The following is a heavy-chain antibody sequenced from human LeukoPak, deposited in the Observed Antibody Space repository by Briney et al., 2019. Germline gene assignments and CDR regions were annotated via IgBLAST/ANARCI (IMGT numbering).Heavy chain of an antibody. CDR3: ANYIRNVHYYMDV. CDR1: GGSISSGGYY. V-gene: IGHV4-31*03. D-gene: IGHD1-1*01. CDR2: IYYSGST. Sequence: PSQTLSLTCTVSGGSISSGGYYWSWIRQHPGKGLEWIGYIYYSGSTYYNPSLKSRVTISVDTSKNQFSLKLSSVTAADTAVYYCANYIRNVHYYMDVWAKGPRSSSP. J-gene: IGHJ6*03.